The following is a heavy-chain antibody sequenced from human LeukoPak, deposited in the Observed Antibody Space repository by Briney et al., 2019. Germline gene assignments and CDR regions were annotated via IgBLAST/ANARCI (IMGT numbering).Heavy chain of an antibody. D-gene: IGHD3-16*01. CDR1: GFTFSSYA. CDR2: IKQDGSEK. CDR3: ARDVFVVGYFDY. V-gene: IGHV3-7*01. J-gene: IGHJ4*02. Sequence: GGSLRLSCAASGFTFSSYAMSWVRQAPGKGLEWVANIKQDGSEKYYVDSVKGRFTISRDNAKNSLYLQMNSLRAEDTAVYYCARDVFVVGYFDYWGQGTLVTVSS.